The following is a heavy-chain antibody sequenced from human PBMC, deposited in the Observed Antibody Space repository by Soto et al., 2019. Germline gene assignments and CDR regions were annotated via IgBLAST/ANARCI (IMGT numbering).Heavy chain of an antibody. CDR2: LYPGPGT. CDR3: ARQCGGDCSNAFPL. V-gene: IGHV3-66*04. J-gene: IGHJ3*01. CDR1: GFSVSTNF. Sequence: EEQLVESGGGLVRPGGSLRLSCAVSGFSVSTNFMNWVRQAPGKEPQWVAVLYPGPGTYYADSVKGRFIISRDDSTNTLFLHLTNMRAEDSAVYYCARQCGGDCSNAFPLWGQGTMVTGSS. D-gene: IGHD2-21*01.